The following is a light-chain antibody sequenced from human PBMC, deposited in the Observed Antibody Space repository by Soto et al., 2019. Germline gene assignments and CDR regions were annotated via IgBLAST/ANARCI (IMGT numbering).Light chain of an antibody. CDR1: TGAVTSGHF. CDR2: DTN. CDR3: LLTYPDTRV. V-gene: IGLV7-46*01. Sequence: QAVVTQEPSLTVSPGGTVTLTCGSTTGAVTSGHFPYWFQQKAGQAPRTLICDTNNKHSWTPARFSGSLLGGKAALTLSGAQPEDEADYYCLLTYPDTRVFGPGTKLTVL. J-gene: IGLJ1*01.